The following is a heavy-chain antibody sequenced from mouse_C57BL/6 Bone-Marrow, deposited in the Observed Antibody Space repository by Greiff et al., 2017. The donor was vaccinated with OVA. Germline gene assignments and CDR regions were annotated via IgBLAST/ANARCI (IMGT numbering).Heavy chain of an antibody. CDR1: GYTFTDYE. CDR3: TIEELGDFDY. D-gene: IGHD4-1*01. V-gene: IGHV1-15*01. CDR2: IDPETGGT. J-gene: IGHJ2*01. Sequence: QVQLQQSGAELVRPGASVTLSCKASGYTFTDYEMHWVKQTPVHGLEWIGAIDPETGGTAYNQKFKGKAILTADKSPSTAYMELRSLTSEDSAVYYCTIEELGDFDYWGQGTTLTVSS.